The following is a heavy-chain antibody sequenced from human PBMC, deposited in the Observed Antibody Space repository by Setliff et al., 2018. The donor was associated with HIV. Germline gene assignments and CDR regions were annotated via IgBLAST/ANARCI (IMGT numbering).Heavy chain of an antibody. J-gene: IGHJ4*02. D-gene: IGHD2-2*01. CDR3: ARGFDYAQRPPLYYFDY. CDR1: GGSISSGGYY. V-gene: IGHV4-31*03. Sequence: TLSLTCTVSGGSISSGGYYWSWIRQHPGKGLEWIGYIYYSGNPFYNPSLRSRVTISLDTSKNQSSLKLRSVTAADTAVYYCARGFDYAQRPPLYYFDYWGQGTLVTVSS. CDR2: IYYSGNP.